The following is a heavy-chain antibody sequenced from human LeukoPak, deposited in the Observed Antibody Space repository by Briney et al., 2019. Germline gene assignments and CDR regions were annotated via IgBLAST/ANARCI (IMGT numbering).Heavy chain of an antibody. V-gene: IGHV4-59*11. J-gene: IGHJ3*02. CDR2: IYYTGTT. D-gene: IGHD2-21*02. CDR3: ARLLNNDNAGDPDTFDM. CDR1: GGSISSHY. Sequence: SETLSLTSTVSGGSISSHYWSWIRQSPERGLEWIGFIYYTGTTRYNPSLRGRVTMSVDSSRNHFSLKLTSMTAADTALYYCARLLNNDNAGDPDTFDMWGQGTMVTVSS.